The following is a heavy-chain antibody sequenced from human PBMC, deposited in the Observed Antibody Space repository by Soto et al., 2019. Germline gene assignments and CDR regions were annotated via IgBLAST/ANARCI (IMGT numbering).Heavy chain of an antibody. J-gene: IGHJ4*02. D-gene: IGHD6-6*01. CDR2: INAGNGNT. Sequence: ASVKVSCKASGYTFTSYAMHWVRQAPGQRLEWMGWINAGNGNTKYSQKFQGRVTITMDTSASTAYMELSSLRSEDTAVYYCARGLSSIAARFAFAYWGQGTLVTVSS. CDR1: GYTFTSYA. CDR3: ARGLSSIAARFAFAY. V-gene: IGHV1-3*01.